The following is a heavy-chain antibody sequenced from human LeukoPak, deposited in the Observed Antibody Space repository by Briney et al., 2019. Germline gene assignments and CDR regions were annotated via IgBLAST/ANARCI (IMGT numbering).Heavy chain of an antibody. V-gene: IGHV4-39*01. D-gene: IGHD3/OR15-3a*01. Sequence: SETLSLTCTVSGGSISRYYWNWIRQPPGKGLEWIGSIYYSGNTYYNASLKSQVSISIDTSKNQFSLRLTSVTAADTAVYYCARQTGSGLFILPGGQGTLVTVSS. CDR1: GGSISRYY. CDR2: IYYSGNT. J-gene: IGHJ4*02. CDR3: ARQTGSGLFILP.